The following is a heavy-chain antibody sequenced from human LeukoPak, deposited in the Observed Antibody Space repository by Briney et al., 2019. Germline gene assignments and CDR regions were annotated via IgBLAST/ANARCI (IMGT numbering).Heavy chain of an antibody. D-gene: IGHD3-10*01. CDR3: AKETYGSGSYYKSPWYYYYGIDV. J-gene: IGHJ6*02. V-gene: IGHV3-30*18. CDR2: ISYDGSNK. CDR1: GFTFSSYG. Sequence: PGGSLRLSCAASGFTFSSYGMHWVRQAPGKGLEWVAVISYDGSNKYYADSVKGRFTISRDNSKNTLYLQMNSLRAEDTAVYYCAKETYGSGSYYKSPWYYYYGIDVWGQGTTVTVSS.